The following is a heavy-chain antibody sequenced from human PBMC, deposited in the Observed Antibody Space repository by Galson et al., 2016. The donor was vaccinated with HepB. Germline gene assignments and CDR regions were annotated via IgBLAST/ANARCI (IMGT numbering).Heavy chain of an antibody. CDR1: GFTFSSYG. CDR2: ISYDGSNK. V-gene: IGHV3-30*18. D-gene: IGHD2-2*01. CDR3: AKDGRIYCSSASCHDHFHY. J-gene: IGHJ4*02. Sequence: SLRLSCAASGFTFSSYGMHWVRQAPGKGLEWVAFISYDGSNKKYAVSVKGRFTISRDNSKKTLYLQMNSLRAEGTAVYYCAKDGRIYCSSASCHDHFHYWGQGTLVTVSS.